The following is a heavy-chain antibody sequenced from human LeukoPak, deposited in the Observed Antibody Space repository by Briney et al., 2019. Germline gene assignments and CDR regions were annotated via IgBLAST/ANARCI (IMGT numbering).Heavy chain of an antibody. CDR2: IIPIFGTA. CDR3: ARDGKPRYCRGGSCYSYYMVV. D-gene: IGHD2-15*01. CDR1: GGTFSSYA. V-gene: IGHV1-69*05. Sequence: GASVKVSCKASGGTFSSYAISWVRQAPGQGLEWMGGIIPIFGTANYAQKFQGRVTMTTDTSTSTANMELRSLTSDDAAVYYCARDGKPRYCRGGSCYSYYMVVWGKGTTVTVSS. J-gene: IGHJ6*03.